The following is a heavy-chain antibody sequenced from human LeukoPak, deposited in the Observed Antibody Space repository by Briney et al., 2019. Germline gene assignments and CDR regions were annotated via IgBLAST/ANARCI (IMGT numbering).Heavy chain of an antibody. CDR3: VRERNSGSYRTADY. V-gene: IGHV3-66*02. Sequence: GGSLRLSCAASGFTFSSYWMSWVRQAPGKGLEWVSVIYSGGSTYYADSVKGRFTISRDNSKNTLYLQVNSLRAEDTAVYYCVRERNSGSYRTADYWGQGTLVTVSS. CDR1: GFTFSSYW. D-gene: IGHD1-26*01. CDR2: IYSGGST. J-gene: IGHJ4*02.